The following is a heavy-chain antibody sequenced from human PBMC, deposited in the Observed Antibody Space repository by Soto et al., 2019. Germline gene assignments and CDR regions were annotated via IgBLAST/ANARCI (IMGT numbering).Heavy chain of an antibody. D-gene: IGHD1-20*01. CDR3: ASNDAYNSDY. CDR1: GESFSGYY. CDR2: IHHSGNT. V-gene: IGHV4-34*01. Sequence: PSETLSLTCAVYGESFSGYYWNWIRQPPGKGPEWIGEIHHSGNTNHNPSLRSRMILSVDTSKSQFSLKMTSVTAADTAGYYCASNDAYNSDYWSQGMLVTVSS. J-gene: IGHJ4*02.